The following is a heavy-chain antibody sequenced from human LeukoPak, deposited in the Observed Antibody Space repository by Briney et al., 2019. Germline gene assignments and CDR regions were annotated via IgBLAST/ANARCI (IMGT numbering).Heavy chain of an antibody. J-gene: IGHJ3*02. D-gene: IGHD3-22*01. CDR1: GFTFSSYG. Sequence: PGGSLRLSCAASGFTFSSYGMHWVRQAPGKGLEWVAVIWYDGSNKYYAGSVKGRFTISRDNSKNTLYLQMNSLRAEDTAVYYCAKAPYCYDSSRYAFDIWGQGTMVTVSS. CDR3: AKAPYCYDSSRYAFDI. CDR2: IWYDGSNK. V-gene: IGHV3-33*06.